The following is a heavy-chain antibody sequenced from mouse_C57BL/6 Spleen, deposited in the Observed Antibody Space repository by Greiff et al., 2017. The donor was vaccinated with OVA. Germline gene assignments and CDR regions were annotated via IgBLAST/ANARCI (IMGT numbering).Heavy chain of an antibody. CDR3: ARDYDSFDY. CDR2: IYPGSGNT. D-gene: IGHD2-4*01. Sequence: VQLQESGPELVKPGASVKISCKASGYSFTSYYIHWVKQRPGQGLEWIGWIYPGSGNTKYNEKFKGKATLTADTSSSTAYMQLSSLTSEDSAVYYCARDYDSFDYWGQGTTLTVSS. V-gene: IGHV1-66*01. J-gene: IGHJ2*01. CDR1: GYSFTSYY.